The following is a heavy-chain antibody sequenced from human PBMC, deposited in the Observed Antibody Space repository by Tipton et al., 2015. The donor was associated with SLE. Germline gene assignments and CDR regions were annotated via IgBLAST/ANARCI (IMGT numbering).Heavy chain of an antibody. Sequence: TLFLTCAVSGYSISSGYYWGWFRQPPGKGLEWIGSIYHSGSTYYNPSLKSRVTISVDTSKNQFSLKLSSVTAADTAVYYCATCEQDDAFDIWGQGTMVTVSS. CDR2: IYHSGST. CDR3: ATCEQDDAFDI. D-gene: IGHD6-13*01. J-gene: IGHJ3*02. CDR1: GYSISSGYY. V-gene: IGHV4-38-2*01.